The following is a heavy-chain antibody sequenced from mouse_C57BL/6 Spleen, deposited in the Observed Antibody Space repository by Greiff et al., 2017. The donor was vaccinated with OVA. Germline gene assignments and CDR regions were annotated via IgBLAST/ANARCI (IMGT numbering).Heavy chain of an antibody. CDR2: ITPNSGGT. J-gene: IGHJ2*01. V-gene: IGHV1-72*01. CDR1: GFTFTSYW. CDR3: ARGGFTTVVATDFDY. Sequence: QVQLQQPGAELVKPGASVKLSCKASGFTFTSYWMPWVPQSPGRGLEWIGRITPNSGGTNYNEKFTGKATLTVDKPTSTAYLQLSSLTSEDSAVYYCARGGFTTVVATDFDYWGQGTTLTVSS. D-gene: IGHD1-1*01.